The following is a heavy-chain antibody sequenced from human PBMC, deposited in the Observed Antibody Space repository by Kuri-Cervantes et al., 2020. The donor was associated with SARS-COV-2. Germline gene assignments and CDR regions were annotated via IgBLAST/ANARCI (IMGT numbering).Heavy chain of an antibody. CDR1: GFTFSSYA. CDR2: ISGSGGST. CDR3: AKTEQMGGAFDI. Sequence: GESLKISCAASGFTFSSYAMSWIRQAPGKGLEWVSAISGSGGSTYYADSVKGRFTISRDNSKNMLYLQMNSLRAEDTAVYYCAKTEQMGGAFDIWGQGTMVTVSS. J-gene: IGHJ3*02. V-gene: IGHV3-23*01. D-gene: IGHD6-13*01.